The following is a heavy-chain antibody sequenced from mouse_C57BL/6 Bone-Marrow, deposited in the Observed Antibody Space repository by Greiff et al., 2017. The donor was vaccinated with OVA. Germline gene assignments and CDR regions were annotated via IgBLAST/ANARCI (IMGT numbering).Heavy chain of an antibody. CDR3: ASNYPYYFDY. CDR2: IYPGSGST. Sequence: QVQLQQPGAELVKPGASVKMSCKASGYTFTSYWITWVKQRPGQGLEWIGDIYPGSGSTNYNEKFKSKATLTVATSSCTAYMQLSSLTSEDSAVYYCASNYPYYFDYWGQGTTLTVSS. D-gene: IGHD1-1*01. CDR1: GYTFTSYW. J-gene: IGHJ2*01. V-gene: IGHV1-55*01.